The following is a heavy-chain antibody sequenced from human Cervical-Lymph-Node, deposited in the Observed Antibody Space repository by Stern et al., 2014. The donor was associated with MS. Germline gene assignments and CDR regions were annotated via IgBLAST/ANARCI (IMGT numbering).Heavy chain of an antibody. Sequence: VHLVESGGCLVKPGGSLRLSCAASGFTFSDSYMTWIRQTPGKGLAWGSYISSSGDTIKYAESVKGRFTVSRDNAKNSLSLQMSSLRVEDTAVYYCVRGWEPRQDGPSGHDYDAFDIWGQGTMVTVSS. CDR3: VRGWEPRQDGPSGHDYDAFDI. J-gene: IGHJ3*02. CDR1: GFTFSDSY. CDR2: ISSSGDTI. V-gene: IGHV3-11*01. D-gene: IGHD5-12*01.